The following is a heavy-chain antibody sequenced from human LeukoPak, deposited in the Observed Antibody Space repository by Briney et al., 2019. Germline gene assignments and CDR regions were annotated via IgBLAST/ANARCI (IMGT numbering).Heavy chain of an antibody. J-gene: IGHJ4*02. CDR2: IYTSGST. D-gene: IGHD1-1*01. CDR1: GGSISSGSYY. V-gene: IGHV4-61*02. CDR3: ARELLNRGTTGTGHFDY. Sequence: SQTLSLTCTVSGGSISSGSYYWSWIRQPAGKGLEWIGRIYTSGSTNYNPSLKSRVTISVDTSKSQFSLKLSSVTAADTAVYYCARELLNRGTTGTGHFDYWGQGTLVTVSS.